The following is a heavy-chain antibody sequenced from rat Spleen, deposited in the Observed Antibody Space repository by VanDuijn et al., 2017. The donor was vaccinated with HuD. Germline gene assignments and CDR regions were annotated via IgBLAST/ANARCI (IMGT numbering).Heavy chain of an antibody. J-gene: IGHJ4*01. CDR1: GFTFSTFP. CDR3: ASLMYTPDYLGVMDA. Sequence: EVQLVESGGGLVQPGRSLKLSCTASGFTFSTFPMVWVRQAPKKGLEWVASISSGGGGTYYADSVEGRFTISRDNAESTLYLQMDSLRSEATATYYCASLMYTPDYLGVMDAWGQGASVTVSS. V-gene: IGHV5-25*01. D-gene: IGHD1-6*01. CDR2: ISSGGGGT.